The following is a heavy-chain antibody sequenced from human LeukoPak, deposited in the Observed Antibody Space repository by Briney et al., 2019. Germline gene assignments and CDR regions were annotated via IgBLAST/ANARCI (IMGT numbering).Heavy chain of an antibody. CDR1: GFTFSSYW. D-gene: IGHD3-22*01. V-gene: IGHV3-7*03. J-gene: IGHJ4*02. CDR2: IKQDGIEK. CDR3: ARDKSRSGYYY. Sequence: GGSVRLSCAASGFTFSSYWMSWVRQARGKGVEWVAKIKQDGIEKYHVDSVKGRFTISRDNAKNSLYLQMNSLRAEDTAVYYCARDKSRSGYYYWGQGTLVTVS.